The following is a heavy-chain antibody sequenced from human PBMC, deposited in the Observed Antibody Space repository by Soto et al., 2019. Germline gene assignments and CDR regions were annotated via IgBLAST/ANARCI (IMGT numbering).Heavy chain of an antibody. CDR3: ARGRIMITFGGVIVPPDY. CDR1: GYTFTSYG. CDR2: ISAYNGNT. V-gene: IGHV1-18*04. D-gene: IGHD3-16*02. Sequence: ASVKVCCKASGYTFTSYGISWVRQAPGQGLEWMGWISAYNGNTNYAQKLQGRVTMTTDTSTSTAYMELRSLRSDDTAVYYCARGRIMITFGGVIVPPDYWGQGTLVTVSS. J-gene: IGHJ4*02.